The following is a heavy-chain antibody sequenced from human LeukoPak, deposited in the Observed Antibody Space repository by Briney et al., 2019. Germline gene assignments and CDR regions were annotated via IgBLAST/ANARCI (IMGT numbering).Heavy chain of an antibody. Sequence: PGGSLRLSCAASGFTFSSYWMSWVRQAPGKGLEWVANIKQDGSEKYYVDSVKGRFTISRDNAKNSLYLQMNSLRAEDTAVYYCARPPGVVMRRLNYFDYWGQGTLVTVSS. D-gene: IGHD3-3*01. CDR3: ARPPGVVMRRLNYFDY. CDR2: IKQDGSEK. CDR1: GFTFSSYW. V-gene: IGHV3-7*01. J-gene: IGHJ4*02.